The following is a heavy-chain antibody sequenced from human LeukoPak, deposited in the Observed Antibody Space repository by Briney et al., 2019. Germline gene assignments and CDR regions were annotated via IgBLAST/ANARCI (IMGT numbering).Heavy chain of an antibody. CDR1: GFTFNNYG. CDR3: AEPMTTVTPFDY. J-gene: IGHJ4*02. V-gene: IGHV3-30*02. CDR2: IRYDGSNK. Sequence: GGSLRLSCAASGFTFNNYGMHWVRQAPGKGLEWVAFIRYDGSNKYYAESVKGRFAISRDDSKNTLYLQMKSLRAEDTAGYYCAEPMTTVTPFDYWGQGTLVTVSS. D-gene: IGHD4-17*01.